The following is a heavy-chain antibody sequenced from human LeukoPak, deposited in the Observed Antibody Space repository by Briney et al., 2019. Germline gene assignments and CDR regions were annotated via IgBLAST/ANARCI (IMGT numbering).Heavy chain of an antibody. J-gene: IGHJ4*02. Sequence: SETLSLTCTVSGGSISSGGYYWSWIRQHPGKGLEWIGYIYYSGSTYYNPSLKSRVTISVDTSKNQFSLKLSSVTAADTAVYYCARDTAGDDSSGYYPPKFDYWVQGTLVTVSS. CDR3: ARDTAGDDSSGYYPPKFDY. D-gene: IGHD3-22*01. CDR1: GGSISSGGYY. CDR2: IYYSGST. V-gene: IGHV4-31*03.